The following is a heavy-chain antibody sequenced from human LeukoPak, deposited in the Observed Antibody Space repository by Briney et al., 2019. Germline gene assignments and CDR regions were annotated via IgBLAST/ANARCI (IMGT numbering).Heavy chain of an antibody. CDR2: ISYDGSNK. Sequence: GGSLRLSCAASGFTFSSYAMHWVRQAPGKGLEWVAVISYDGSNKYYADSVKGRFTISRDNSKNTLYLQMNSLRAEDTVVYYCATLANDYGDFPMDYWGQGTLVTVSS. CDR1: GFTFSSYA. J-gene: IGHJ4*02. V-gene: IGHV3-30-3*01. CDR3: ATLANDYGDFPMDY. D-gene: IGHD4-17*01.